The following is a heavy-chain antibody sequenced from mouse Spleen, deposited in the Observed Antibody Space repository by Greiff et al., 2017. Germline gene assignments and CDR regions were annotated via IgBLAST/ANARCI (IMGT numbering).Heavy chain of an antibody. Sequence: EVQVVESGGDLVKPGGSLKLSCAASGFTFSSYGMSWVRQTPDKRLEWVATISSGGSYTYYPDSVKGRFTISRDNAKNTLYLQMSSLKSEDTAMYYCARQYGNSLYYAMDYWGQGTSVTVSS. D-gene: IGHD2-1*01. CDR1: GFTFSSYG. J-gene: IGHJ4*01. CDR2: ISSGGSYT. CDR3: ARQYGNSLYYAMDY. V-gene: IGHV5-6*01.